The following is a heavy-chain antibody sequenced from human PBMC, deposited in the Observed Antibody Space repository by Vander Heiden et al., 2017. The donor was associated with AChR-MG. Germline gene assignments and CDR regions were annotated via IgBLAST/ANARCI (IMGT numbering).Heavy chain of an antibody. J-gene: IGHJ4*02. CDR2: IRGSGGNT. D-gene: IGHD4-17*01. V-gene: IGHV3-23*01. CDR1: GFTFSSYA. Sequence: EVQLLESGGGLVQPGGSLRLSCAASGFTFSSYAMSWVPQAPGKGLAWVPAIRGSGGNTYYADSVKGRFTISRDNSKNTLYLQMNSLRAEDTAVYYCAKDGGADYWGQGTLVTVSS. CDR3: AKDGGADY.